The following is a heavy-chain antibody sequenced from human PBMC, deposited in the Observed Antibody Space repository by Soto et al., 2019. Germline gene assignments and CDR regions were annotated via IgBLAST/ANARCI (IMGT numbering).Heavy chain of an antibody. D-gene: IGHD4-17*01. V-gene: IGHV1-69*13. CDR1: GGTFSSYA. CDR3: ARDLGTVTGQTTIRYFDY. Sequence: SVKVSCKASGGTFSSYAISWVRQAPGQGLEWMGGIIPIFGTANYAQKFQGRVTITADESTSTAYMELSSLRSEDTAVYYCARDLGTVTGQTTIRYFDYWGQGTLVTVSS. CDR2: IIPIFGTA. J-gene: IGHJ4*02.